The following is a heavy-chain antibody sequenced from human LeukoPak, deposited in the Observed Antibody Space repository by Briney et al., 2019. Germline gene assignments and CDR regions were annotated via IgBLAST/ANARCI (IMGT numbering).Heavy chain of an antibody. V-gene: IGHV4-39*01. Sequence: SETLSLTCTVSGGSISSSSYYWGWTRQPPGKGLEWIGSIYYSGSTYYNPPLKSRVTITVDTSKNQFSLKLSSVTAADTAVYYCARIPITIFGVVIDYWGQGTLVTVSS. CDR1: GGSISSSSYY. D-gene: IGHD3-3*01. CDR3: ARIPITIFGVVIDY. J-gene: IGHJ4*02. CDR2: IYYSGST.